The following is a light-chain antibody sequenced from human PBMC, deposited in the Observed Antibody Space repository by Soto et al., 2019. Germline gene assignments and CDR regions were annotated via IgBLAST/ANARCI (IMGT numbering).Light chain of an antibody. Sequence: DVQMTQSPSAMSASVGDRVTITCRASQDISRFVAWFQQKPGKAPERLFYDTSSLQPGVPSRFSGSGSGTEFTLAISGLQPEDFATYYCLQHNSYPYTFGQGTKLEIK. CDR3: LQHNSYPYT. J-gene: IGKJ2*01. CDR1: QDISRF. CDR2: DTS. V-gene: IGKV1-17*03.